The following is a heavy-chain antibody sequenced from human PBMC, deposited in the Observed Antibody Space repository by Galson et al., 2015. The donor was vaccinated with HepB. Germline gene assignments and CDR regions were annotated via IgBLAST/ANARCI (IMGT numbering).Heavy chain of an antibody. J-gene: IGHJ6*03. CDR2: ISYDGSNK. V-gene: IGHV3-30*18. CDR3: AKMIGGSNWEDYYMDV. CDR1: GFSFSTYG. Sequence: SLRLSCADSGFSFSTYGMHWVRQAPGKGLEWVAVISYDGSNKYYAESVKGRFTISRDNSKNTLYLQMNSLRVEDTAVYYCAKMIGGSNWEDYYMDVWGKGTTVTVSS. D-gene: IGHD6-13*01.